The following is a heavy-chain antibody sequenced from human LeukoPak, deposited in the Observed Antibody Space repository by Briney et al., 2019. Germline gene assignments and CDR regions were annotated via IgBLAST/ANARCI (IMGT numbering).Heavy chain of an antibody. Sequence: GGSLRLSCAASGFTFTSYGMSWVRQAPGKGLEWVSVIYSGGSTYYADSVKGRFTISRDNSKNTLYLQMNSLRAEDTAVYYCARGLTYDSSGYSDAFDIWGQGTMVTVSS. D-gene: IGHD3-22*01. CDR1: GFTFTSYG. V-gene: IGHV3-66*01. J-gene: IGHJ3*02. CDR3: ARGLTYDSSGYSDAFDI. CDR2: IYSGGST.